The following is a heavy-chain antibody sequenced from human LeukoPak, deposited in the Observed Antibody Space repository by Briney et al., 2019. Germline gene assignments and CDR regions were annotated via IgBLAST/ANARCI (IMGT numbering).Heavy chain of an antibody. J-gene: IGHJ5*02. CDR1: GFTFSNYW. V-gene: IGHV3-74*01. CDR3: ARDIRFGP. CDR2: IIGDGSST. D-gene: IGHD2-21*01. Sequence: PGGSLRLSCAASGFTFSNYWMHWVRQAPGKGLVWVSRIIGDGSSTNYADSVKGRFTIPRDNAMNTLYLQMNSLRVEDTAVYYCARDIRFGPWGQGTLVTVSS.